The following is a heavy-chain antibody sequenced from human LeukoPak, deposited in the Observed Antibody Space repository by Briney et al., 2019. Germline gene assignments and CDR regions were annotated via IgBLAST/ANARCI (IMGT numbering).Heavy chain of an antibody. D-gene: IGHD6-19*01. V-gene: IGHV4-59*01. Sequence: SETLSLTCTGSGGSISSYYWSWIRQPPGKGLEWIGYIYYSGSTNYNPSLKSRVTISVDTSKNQFSLKLSSVTAADTAVYYCARGSIAVAGTQGPLFDYWGQGTLVTVSS. CDR1: GGSISSYY. CDR3: ARGSIAVAGTQGPLFDY. J-gene: IGHJ4*02. CDR2: IYYSGST.